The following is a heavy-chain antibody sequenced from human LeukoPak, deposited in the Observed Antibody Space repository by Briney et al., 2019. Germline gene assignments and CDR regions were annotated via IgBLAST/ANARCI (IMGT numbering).Heavy chain of an antibody. D-gene: IGHD5-12*01. CDR1: GESFRGYY. CDR2: INRSGST. CDR3: ARSSVWWLLTHSDS. J-gene: IGHJ4*02. V-gene: IGHV4-34*01. Sequence: PSETLSLTCAVHGESFRGYYGSWVRQPPGKVLEWIGEINRSGSTNYNPSLKSRVTISVDTSKNQFALKQSSVTAADTAVYYCARSSVWWLLTHSDSWGPGTLVTVSS.